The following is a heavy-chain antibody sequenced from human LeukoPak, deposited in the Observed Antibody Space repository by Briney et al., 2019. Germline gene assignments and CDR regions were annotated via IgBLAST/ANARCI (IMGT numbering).Heavy chain of an antibody. CDR3: AKLIEYGDYGNDAFDI. CDR2: ISGSGGST. Sequence: GGSLRLSCAASGITFSTYAMSWVRQAPGKGLEWVSTISGSGGSTYYADSVKGRFTISRDNSKNTLYLQMNSLRAEDTAVYYCAKLIEYGDYGNDAFDIWGQGTMVTVSS. J-gene: IGHJ3*02. CDR1: GITFSTYA. D-gene: IGHD4-17*01. V-gene: IGHV3-23*01.